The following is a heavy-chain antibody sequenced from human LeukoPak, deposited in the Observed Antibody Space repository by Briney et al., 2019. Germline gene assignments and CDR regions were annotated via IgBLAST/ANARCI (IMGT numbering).Heavy chain of an antibody. D-gene: IGHD3-16*01. V-gene: IGHV3-9*01. CDR2: TNWNSNAL. CDR3: VRANRWGVFDY. Sequence: GGSLRLSCTASVFTFDDYAMEWVRQAPGRGLEWVSSTNWNSNALGDADSVKRRFTISRDNAKNSLYMQLNSLRPEDTALYYCVRANRWGVFDYWRQGTLVTVSS. CDR1: VFTFDDYA. J-gene: IGHJ4*02.